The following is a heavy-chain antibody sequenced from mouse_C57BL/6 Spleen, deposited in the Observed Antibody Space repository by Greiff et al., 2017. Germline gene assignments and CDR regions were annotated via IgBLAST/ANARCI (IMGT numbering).Heavy chain of an antibody. V-gene: IGHV1-50*01. Sequence: VQLQQPGAELVKPGASVKLSCKASGYTFTSYWMQWVKQRPGQGLEWIGEIDPSDSYTNYNQKFKGKATLTVDTSSSTAYMQLSSLTSEDSAVYYCARGGLGRGAMDYWGQGTSVTVSS. CDR1: GYTFTSYW. D-gene: IGHD4-1*01. CDR2: IDPSDSYT. CDR3: ARGGLGRGAMDY. J-gene: IGHJ4*01.